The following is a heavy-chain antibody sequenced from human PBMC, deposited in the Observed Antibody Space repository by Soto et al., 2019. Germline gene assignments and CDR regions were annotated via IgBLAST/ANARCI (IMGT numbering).Heavy chain of an antibody. J-gene: IGHJ4*02. CDR1: GFDFEDYA. CDR3: AKSLYYYDSSPLDH. D-gene: IGHD3-22*01. V-gene: IGHV3-43D*04. Sequence: VQLVESGGIGVQTGGSLRLSCAAAGFDFEDYAMHWVLQVPGKGLEWVSLTNSDGTDSYYVDSVKGRFTISRDNAKTTLYLQMDRLRPEDTALYFCAKSLYYYDSSPLDHWGQGTLVTVSS. CDR2: TNSDGTDS.